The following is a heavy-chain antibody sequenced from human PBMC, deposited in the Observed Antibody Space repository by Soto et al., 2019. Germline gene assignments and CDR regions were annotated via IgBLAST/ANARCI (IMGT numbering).Heavy chain of an antibody. CDR1: GFTFSSYG. Sequence: GGSLRLSCAASGFTFSSYGMHWVRQAPGKGLEWVAVIRYDGSNKYYADSVKGRFTISRDNSKNTLYLQMNSLRAEDTAVYYCARDVLYSNYYFDYWGQGTLVTVSS. D-gene: IGHD4-4*01. V-gene: IGHV3-33*01. CDR2: IRYDGSNK. CDR3: ARDVLYSNYYFDY. J-gene: IGHJ4*02.